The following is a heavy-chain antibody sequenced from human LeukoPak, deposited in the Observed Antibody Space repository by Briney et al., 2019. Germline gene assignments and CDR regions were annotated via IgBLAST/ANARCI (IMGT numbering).Heavy chain of an antibody. J-gene: IGHJ6*03. Sequence: GGSLRLSCAASGITFSSYGMSWVRQAPGKGLEWVSSISSTGGTTYYADSVKGRFTISRDNSKNTLYLQMNSLRAEDTAVYYCARDDYMDVWGKGTTVTVSS. CDR3: ARDDYMDV. V-gene: IGHV3-23*01. CDR1: GITFSSYG. CDR2: ISSTGGTT.